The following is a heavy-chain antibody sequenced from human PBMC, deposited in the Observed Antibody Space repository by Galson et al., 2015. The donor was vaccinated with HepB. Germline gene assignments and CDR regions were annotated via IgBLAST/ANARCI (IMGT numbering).Heavy chain of an antibody. J-gene: IGHJ6*03. Sequence: SLRLSCAASGFTFSSYGMRWVRQAPGKGLEWVAVISYDGSNKYYADSVKGRFTISRDNSKNTLYLQMNSLRAEDTAVYYCAKDQCSSTSCYSRWYYYYYMDVWGKGTTVTVSS. CDR2: ISYDGSNK. D-gene: IGHD2-2*01. CDR1: GFTFSSYG. CDR3: AKDQCSSTSCYSRWYYYYYMDV. V-gene: IGHV3-30*18.